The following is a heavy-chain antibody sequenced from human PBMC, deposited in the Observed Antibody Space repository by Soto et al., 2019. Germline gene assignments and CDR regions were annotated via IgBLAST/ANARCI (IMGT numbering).Heavy chain of an antibody. CDR1: GIPVSSNY. CDR3: ARDGPYYSASRMDV. V-gene: IGHV3-53*04. J-gene: IGHJ6*02. CDR2: LHSGGDT. Sequence: EVQLVESGGGLVQPGGSLRLSCAASGIPVSSNYMTWVRQAPGKGLEWVSVLHSGGDTYYANSVKGRFTISRHDSTNTLFLQMNGLTPEDTAVYYCARDGPYYSASRMDVWGQGTTVTVSS. D-gene: IGHD3-10*01.